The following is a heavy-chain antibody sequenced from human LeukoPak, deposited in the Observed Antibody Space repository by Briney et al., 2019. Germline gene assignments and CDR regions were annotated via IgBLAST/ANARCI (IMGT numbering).Heavy chain of an antibody. CDR1: GGSISSYY. CDR2: IYDSGST. D-gene: IGHD3-22*01. V-gene: IGHV4-59*01. J-gene: IGHJ3*02. Sequence: SETLSLTCTVSGGSISSYYWSWIRQPPGKGLEWIGCIYDSGSTNYSPSLKSRVTISVDSSKNHFSLKLSSVTAADTAVYYCACLTTADAFDIWGPGTMVTVSS. CDR3: ACLTTADAFDI.